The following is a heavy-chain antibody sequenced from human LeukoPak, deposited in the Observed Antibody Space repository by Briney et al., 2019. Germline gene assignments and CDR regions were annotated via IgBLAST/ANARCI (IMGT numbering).Heavy chain of an antibody. CDR3: ARGLNRYFTTVTPLGDY. Sequence: GKSLRLSCAASGFTFSSYAMHWVRQAPGKGLEWVAVISYDGSNKYYADSVRGRFTISRDTSNNTLYLQMNSLRVDDTAVYYCARGLNRYFTTVTPLGDYWGQGTLVTVSS. CDR1: GFTFSSYA. D-gene: IGHD4-17*01. V-gene: IGHV3-30-3*01. J-gene: IGHJ4*02. CDR2: ISYDGSNK.